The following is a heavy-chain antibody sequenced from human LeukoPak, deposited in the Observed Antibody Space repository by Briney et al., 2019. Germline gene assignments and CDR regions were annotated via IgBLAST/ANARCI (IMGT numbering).Heavy chain of an antibody. CDR2: ISGSGGNT. CDR3: ARDSSGYHGFDY. V-gene: IGHV3-23*01. CDR1: GITLSNYG. Sequence: PGGSLRLSCAVSGITLSNYGMSWVRQAPGKGLEWVSGISGSGGNTYYADSVKGRFTISRDNSKNTLYLQMNSLRAEDTAVYYCARDSSGYHGFDYWGQGTLVTVSS. J-gene: IGHJ4*02. D-gene: IGHD3-22*01.